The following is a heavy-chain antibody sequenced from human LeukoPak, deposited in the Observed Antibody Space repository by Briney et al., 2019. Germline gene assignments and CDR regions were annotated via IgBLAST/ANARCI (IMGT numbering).Heavy chain of an antibody. D-gene: IGHD6-6*01. J-gene: IGHJ6*02. CDR3: ARRAGAARTYYYYGMDV. CDR1: GGSISSYY. Sequence: SETLSLTCTVSGGSISSYYWSWIRQPPGKGLEWIAYISYSGSTNYNPSLKSRVTISVDTSKNQFSLKLSSVTAADTAVYYCARRAGAARTYYYYGMDVWGQGTTVTVSS. CDR2: ISYSGST. V-gene: IGHV4-59*08.